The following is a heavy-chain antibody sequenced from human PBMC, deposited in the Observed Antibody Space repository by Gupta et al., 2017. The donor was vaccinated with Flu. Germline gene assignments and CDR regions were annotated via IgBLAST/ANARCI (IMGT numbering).Heavy chain of an antibody. D-gene: IGHD3-22*01. Sequence: EVHLVESGGGLVQPGRSLRLSCAASGFTFDDYAMHWVRQAPGKGLEWVSGISWNSGSIGYADSVKGRFTISRDNAKNSLYLQMNSLRAEDTALYYCAKDMRGSSGFNFDYWGQGTLVTVSS. V-gene: IGHV3-9*01. CDR3: AKDMRGSSGFNFDY. J-gene: IGHJ4*02. CDR2: ISWNSGSI. CDR1: GFTFDDYA.